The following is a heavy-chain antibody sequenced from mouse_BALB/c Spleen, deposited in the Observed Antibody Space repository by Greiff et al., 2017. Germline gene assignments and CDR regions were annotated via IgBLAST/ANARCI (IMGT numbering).Heavy chain of an antibody. J-gene: IGHJ2*01. CDR2: IYPGNGDT. CDR1: GYTFTSYN. V-gene: IGHV1-12*01. CDR3: AREAGGKYYFDY. Sequence: VQLQQPGAELVKPGASVKMSCKASGYTFTSYNMHWVKQTPGQGLEWIGAIYPGNGDTSYNQKFKGKATLTADKSSSTAYMQLSSLTSEDSAVYYCAREAGGKYYFDYWGQGTTLTVSS.